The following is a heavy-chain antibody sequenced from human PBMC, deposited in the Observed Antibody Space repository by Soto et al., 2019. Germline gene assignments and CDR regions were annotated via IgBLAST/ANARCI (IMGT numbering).Heavy chain of an antibody. CDR3: SRLTNARPGDD. J-gene: IGHJ4*02. D-gene: IGHD2-2*01. CDR2: IYYSGNT. Sequence: SETLSLTSTVSGGSITSSNYHWGWSRQPPGKGLEWIGTIYYSGNTYYNPSLKSRVTMSMDASKNQFSLTLSSVAVADTAVYYCSRLTNARPGDDWGQGTLVTVSS. CDR1: GGSITSSNYH. V-gene: IGHV4-39*01.